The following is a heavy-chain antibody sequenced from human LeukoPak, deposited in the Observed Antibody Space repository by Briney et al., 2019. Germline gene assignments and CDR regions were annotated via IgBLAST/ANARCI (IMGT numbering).Heavy chain of an antibody. CDR3: ARAQYGMDV. Sequence: ASVKVSCKDSGYTFTSYGISWVRQAPGQGLEWMAWISAYNGDTNYAQKFQGRLTMTTETSTSTAYMELRSLRSDDTAVYYCARAQYGMDVWGQGTAVTVSS. CDR1: GYTFTSYG. J-gene: IGHJ6*02. CDR2: ISAYNGDT. V-gene: IGHV1-18*01.